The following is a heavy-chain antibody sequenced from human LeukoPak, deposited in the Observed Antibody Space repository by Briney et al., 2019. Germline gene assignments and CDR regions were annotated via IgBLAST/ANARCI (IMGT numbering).Heavy chain of an antibody. J-gene: IGHJ5*02. Sequence: PSETLSLTCAVYGESFSGYYWSWIRQPPGKGLEWIGNIYHSGSTYYNPSLTSRVTMSVDTSKNQFSLKLSSVTAADTAVYYCARGGYYGSGNDFRFDPWGQGTLVTVSS. D-gene: IGHD3-10*01. CDR1: GESFSGYY. CDR3: ARGGYYGSGNDFRFDP. CDR2: IYHSGST. V-gene: IGHV4-34*01.